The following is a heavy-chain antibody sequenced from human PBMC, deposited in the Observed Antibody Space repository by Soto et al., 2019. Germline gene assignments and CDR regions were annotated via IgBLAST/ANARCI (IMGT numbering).Heavy chain of an antibody. CDR2: LYSAGAT. V-gene: IGHV3-53*01. CDR1: GFTVSSSY. CDR3: ARVVESNVWNGYWFSHL. Sequence: PGGSLRLSCAASGFTVSSSYMSWVRQAPGKGLEWVATLYSAGATYYADSVKGRFTISRDNSQNTLYLQMNSLKVEDTAVYHCARVVESNVWNGYWFSHLSCRATLGTLS. D-gene: IGHD3-16*01. J-gene: IGHJ2*01.